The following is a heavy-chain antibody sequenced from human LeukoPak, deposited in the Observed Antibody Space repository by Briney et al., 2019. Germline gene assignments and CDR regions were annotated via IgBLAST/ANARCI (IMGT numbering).Heavy chain of an antibody. CDR2: ISSSGTI. Sequence: GGSLRLSCAASGFTFSDYYMTWIRQSPGKGLEWVSYISSSGTIYYADSVKGRFTISRDNAKNSLYLQMNSLRAEDTAVYYCARGGILITFGGIMDWGQGTLVTVSS. J-gene: IGHJ4*02. CDR3: ARGGILITFGGIMD. V-gene: IGHV3-11*01. D-gene: IGHD3-16*01. CDR1: GFTFSDYY.